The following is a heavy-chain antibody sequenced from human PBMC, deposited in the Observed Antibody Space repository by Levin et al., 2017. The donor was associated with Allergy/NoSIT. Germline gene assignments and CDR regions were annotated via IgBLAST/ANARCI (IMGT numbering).Heavy chain of an antibody. V-gene: IGHV4-31*03. D-gene: IGHD5-18*01. CDR1: GGSISSGGYY. J-gene: IGHJ5*02. CDR2: IYYSGST. CDR3: ARGDTAMEDRGWFDP. Sequence: PSETLSLTCTVSGGSISSGGYYWSWIRQHPGKGLEWIGYIYYSGSTYYNPSLKSRVTISVDTSKNQFSLKLSSVTAADTAVYYCARGDTAMEDRGWFDPWGQGTLVTVSS.